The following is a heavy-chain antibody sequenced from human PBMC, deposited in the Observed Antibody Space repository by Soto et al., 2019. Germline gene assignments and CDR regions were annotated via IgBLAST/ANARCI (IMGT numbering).Heavy chain of an antibody. V-gene: IGHV3-7*01. CDR1: GFTFSSYW. CDR3: ARPRIQLWAPDGFHI. J-gene: IGHJ3*02. CDR2: IKQDGSEK. D-gene: IGHD5-18*01. Sequence: GGSLRLSFAASGFTFSSYWMSWVRQAPGKGLEWVANIKQDGSEKTYVDSVKGRFTISRDNAEKSLSLQMSSLRAEDTAVYYCARPRIQLWAPDGFHIWGQGTMVTVSS.